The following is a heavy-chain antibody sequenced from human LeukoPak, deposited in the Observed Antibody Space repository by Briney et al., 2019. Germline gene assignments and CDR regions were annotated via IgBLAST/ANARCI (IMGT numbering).Heavy chain of an antibody. CDR2: LSSTGNT. Sequence: PGGSLRLSCAASGFTVSRNYMNWVRQAPGKGLEWVSLLSSTGNTSYADSVKGRFTISRHNSKNTLYLQVNSLRPEDTAMYYCARGRGWGTFDIWGQGTMVTVSS. V-gene: IGHV3-53*04. J-gene: IGHJ3*02. CDR3: ARGRGWGTFDI. D-gene: IGHD3-10*01. CDR1: GFTVSRNY.